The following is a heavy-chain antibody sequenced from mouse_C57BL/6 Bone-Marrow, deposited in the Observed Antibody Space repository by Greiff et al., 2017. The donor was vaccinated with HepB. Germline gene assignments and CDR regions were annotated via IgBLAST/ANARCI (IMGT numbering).Heavy chain of an antibody. J-gene: IGHJ2*01. V-gene: IGHV3-6*01. CDR1: GYSITSGYY. CDR3: ARGITTVVADYFDY. CDR2: ISYDGSN. Sequence: EVQVVESGPGLVKPSQSLSLTCSVTGYSITSGYYWNWIRQFPGNKLEWMGYISYDGSNNYNPSLKNRISITRDTSKNQFFLKLNSVTTEDTATYYGARGITTVVADYFDYWGQGTTLTVSS. D-gene: IGHD1-1*01.